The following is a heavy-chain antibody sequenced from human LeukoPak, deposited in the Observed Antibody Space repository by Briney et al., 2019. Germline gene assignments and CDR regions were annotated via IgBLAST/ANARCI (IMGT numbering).Heavy chain of an antibody. Sequence: GRSLRLSCAASGFTFSSYGMHWVRQAPGKGLEWVAVIWYDGSNKYYADSVKGRFTISRDNSKNTLYLQMNSLRAEDTAVYYCVRGVGGTVIFDYWGQGTLVTVSS. CDR3: VRGVGGTVIFDY. J-gene: IGHJ4*02. CDR1: GFTFSSYG. V-gene: IGHV3-33*01. D-gene: IGHD4-17*01. CDR2: IWYDGSNK.